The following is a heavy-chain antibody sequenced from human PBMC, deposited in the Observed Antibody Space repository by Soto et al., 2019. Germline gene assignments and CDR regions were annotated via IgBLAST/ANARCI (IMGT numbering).Heavy chain of an antibody. CDR3: ARGPYGSGIRSPYYNYYMDV. CDR2: IAHSGST. V-gene: IGHV4-34*01. CDR1: GGSFSGYY. Sequence: QVQLQQWGAGLLKPSETLSLTCALSGGSFSGYYWSWIRQPPGKGLEWIGEIAHSGSTNYNPSFTSRATILLDTSQAQFSLKLSAVTAADTAVYYCARGPYGSGIRSPYYNYYMDVWGKGTTVTVSS. J-gene: IGHJ6*03. D-gene: IGHD3-10*01.